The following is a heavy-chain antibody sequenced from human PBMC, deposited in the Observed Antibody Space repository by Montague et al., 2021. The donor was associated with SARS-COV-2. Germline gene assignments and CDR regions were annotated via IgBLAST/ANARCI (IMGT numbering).Heavy chain of an antibody. Sequence: SETLSLTCTVSGGSISSSSYYWAWIRPPPGQGLEWIGSIYYRGSTYYNPSLKSRVFISVDTSKNQLSLTLTSVTAADTAVYYCATQEDPSGWIPGPFDFWGQGTLLSVSS. V-gene: IGHV4-39*01. CDR1: GGSISSSSYY. J-gene: IGHJ4*02. CDR2: IYYRGST. CDR3: ATQEDPSGWIPGPFDF. D-gene: IGHD6-19*01.